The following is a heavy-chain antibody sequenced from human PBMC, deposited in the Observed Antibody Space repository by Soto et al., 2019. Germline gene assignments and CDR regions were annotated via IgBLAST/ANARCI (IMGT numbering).Heavy chain of an antibody. CDR3: AREVGDGIFGVVPTHGVDY. J-gene: IGHJ4*02. D-gene: IGHD3-3*01. V-gene: IGHV1-46*01. Sequence: QVQLVQSGAEVKKPGASVKVPCKASGYTFTSYYMHWVRQAPGQGLEWMGIINPSGGSTSYAQKFQGRVTMTRDTSTSTVYMELSSLRSEDTAVYYCAREVGDGIFGVVPTHGVDYWGQGTLVTVSS. CDR1: GYTFTSYY. CDR2: INPSGGST.